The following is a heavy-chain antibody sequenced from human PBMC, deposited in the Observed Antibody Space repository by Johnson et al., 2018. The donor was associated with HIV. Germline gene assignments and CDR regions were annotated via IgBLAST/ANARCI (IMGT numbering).Heavy chain of an antibody. CDR2: IDSGGNT. V-gene: IGHV3-66*01. CDR1: GFTVSSNY. J-gene: IGHJ3*02. CDR3: ARERGISGGFDI. Sequence: VQLVESGGGLIQPGGSLRLSCAASGFTVSSNYMSWVRQAPGKGLEGVSVIDSGGNTYYADSVKGRFTISRDNSKNTLYLQMNSLRVEDTAVYYCARERGISGGFDIWGQGTMVTVSS. D-gene: IGHD2-15*01.